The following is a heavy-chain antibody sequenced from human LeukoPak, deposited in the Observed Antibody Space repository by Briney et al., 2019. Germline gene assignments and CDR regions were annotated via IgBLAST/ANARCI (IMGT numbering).Heavy chain of an antibody. J-gene: IGHJ4*02. CDR3: ASVLGGSAH. Sequence: GRSLRLSCAASGFTFNSYGMHWVRQAPGKGLEWVADIWFDGKNEHFADSVKGRFTISRDNSKNTMYLQINSLRAEDTAVYYCASVLGGSAHWGQGTLVTVSS. CDR2: IWFDGKNE. V-gene: IGHV3-33*01. D-gene: IGHD3-16*01. CDR1: GFTFNSYG.